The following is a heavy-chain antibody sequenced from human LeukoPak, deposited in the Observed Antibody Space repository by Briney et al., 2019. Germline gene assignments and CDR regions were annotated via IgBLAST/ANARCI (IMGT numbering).Heavy chain of an antibody. CDR2: ITNDGRTT. V-gene: IGHV3-74*01. CDR3: ARLIPKNYYDSSGYNDY. Sequence: PGGSLRLSCAASGFTFSTYWMHWVRQTPGKGLVWVAHITNDGRTTKYAASVKGRFTISRDNAKSTVYLQMNSLRAEDTAVYYCARLIPKNYYDSSGYNDYWGQGTLVTVSS. CDR1: GFTFSTYW. J-gene: IGHJ4*02. D-gene: IGHD3-22*01.